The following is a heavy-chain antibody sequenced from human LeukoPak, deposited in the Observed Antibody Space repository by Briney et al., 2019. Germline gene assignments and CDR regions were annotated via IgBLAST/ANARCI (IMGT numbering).Heavy chain of an antibody. D-gene: IGHD3-16*01. CDR3: ARIRGNHYFDY. J-gene: IGHJ4*02. CDR1: GFTFSSYW. V-gene: IGHV3-7*01. Sequence: GGSLRLSCAASGFTFSSYWMSWVRQAPAKGLEWVANIKRDGSEKYYVDSVKGRFTISRDNAKNSLYLQMNSLRAEDTAVYYCARIRGNHYFDYWGQGTLVTVSS. CDR2: IKRDGSEK.